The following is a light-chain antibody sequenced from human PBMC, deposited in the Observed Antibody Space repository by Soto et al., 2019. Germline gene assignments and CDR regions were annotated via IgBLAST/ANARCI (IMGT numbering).Light chain of an antibody. CDR1: QSVSSY. J-gene: IGKJ2*01. CDR2: DAS. V-gene: IGKV3-11*01. Sequence: EIVLTQSPATLSLSPGERATLSCRASQSVSSYLAWYQQKPGQAPRLLIYDASNRATGIPARFSGSGSGTDFTLTISSLDPDDLAVSSCQQPYTFGQGTKLEIK. CDR3: QQPYT.